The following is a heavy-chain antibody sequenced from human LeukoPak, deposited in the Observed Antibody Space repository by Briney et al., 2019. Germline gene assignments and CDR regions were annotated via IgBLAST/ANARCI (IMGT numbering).Heavy chain of an antibody. CDR2: IYYSGST. V-gene: IGHV4-59*08. D-gene: IGHD3-22*01. J-gene: IGHJ4*02. CDR1: GGSINSYY. CDR3: ARSFTPYYRPTC. Sequence: PSETLSLACNVSGGSINSYYWSWIRQSPGKGLEWIGYIYYSGSTNYNPSLRSRVTLSVDTSKNQFSLKLSSVTAADTAVYYCARSFTPYYRPTCWGPGTLVTVS.